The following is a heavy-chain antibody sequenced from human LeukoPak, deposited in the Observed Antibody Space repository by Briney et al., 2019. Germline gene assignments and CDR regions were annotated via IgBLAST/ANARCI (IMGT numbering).Heavy chain of an antibody. V-gene: IGHV4-4*07. CDR1: GGSISSYY. CDR3: ARELFGE. Sequence: SETLSLTCTVSGGSISSYYWSWIRQPAGKGLGWIGRIYTSGSTTYNPSLQSRVTMSVDTSKNQFSLKLSSVTAADTAVYYCARELFGEWGQGTLVTVSS. CDR2: IYTSGST. D-gene: IGHD3-10*02. J-gene: IGHJ4*02.